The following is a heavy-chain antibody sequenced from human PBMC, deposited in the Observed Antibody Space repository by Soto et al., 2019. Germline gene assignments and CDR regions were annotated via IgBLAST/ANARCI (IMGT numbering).Heavy chain of an antibody. CDR2: FSSGTSTI. CDR1: GFTFSSYS. Sequence: EVQLVESGGGLVQPGGSLRLSCAASGFTFSSYSMNWVRQAPGKGLEWVSYFSSGTSTIYYADSVKGRFTISRDYTKNSLHLQMNSLRAEDTAVYYCARAWSSRSPNGFDPWGQGTLVTVSS. D-gene: IGHD6-13*01. J-gene: IGHJ5*02. V-gene: IGHV3-48*01. CDR3: ARAWSSRSPNGFDP.